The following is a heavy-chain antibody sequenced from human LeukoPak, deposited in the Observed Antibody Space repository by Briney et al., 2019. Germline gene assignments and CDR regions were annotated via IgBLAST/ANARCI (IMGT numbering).Heavy chain of an antibody. J-gene: IGHJ4*02. CDR1: GLTVSSNY. CDR2: IYSGGST. V-gene: IGHV3-53*01. Sequence: GGSLRLFCAASGLTVSSNYMSCVRQAREKGLEWVSVIYSGGSTYYADSVKGRFTISRDNSKNTLYLQLNSLRGEDTAVYYCASQATVKYYFDYWGQGTLVTVSS. CDR3: ASQATVKYYFDY. D-gene: IGHD4-17*01.